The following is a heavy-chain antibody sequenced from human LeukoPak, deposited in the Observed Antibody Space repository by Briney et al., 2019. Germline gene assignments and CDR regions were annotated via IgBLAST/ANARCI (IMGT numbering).Heavy chain of an antibody. CDR2: ISTSSSYI. CDR1: GFTFNTYT. J-gene: IGHJ4*02. D-gene: IGHD3-22*01. CDR3: ARVGTSRGIVVDPFDY. Sequence: GGSLRLSCAASGFTFNTYTMNWVRQAPGKGLEWVSSISTSSSYIYYADSVKGRFTISRGNAKNSLFLQMNSLRAEDTAVYYCARVGTSRGIVVDPFDYWGQGTLVTVSS. V-gene: IGHV3-21*06.